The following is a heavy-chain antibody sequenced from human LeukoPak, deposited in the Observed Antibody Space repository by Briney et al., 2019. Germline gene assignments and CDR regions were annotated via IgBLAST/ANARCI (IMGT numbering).Heavy chain of an antibody. CDR3: ARAETYYDILTGYYTNWFDP. CDR1: GGSFSGYY. V-gene: IGHV4-34*01. Sequence: SETLSLTCAVYGGSFSGYYWSWIRQPPGKGLEWIEEINHSGSTNYNPSLKSRVTISVDTSKNQFSLKLSSVTAADTAVYYCARAETYYDILTGYYTNWFDPWGQGTLVTVSS. D-gene: IGHD3-9*01. J-gene: IGHJ5*02. CDR2: INHSGST.